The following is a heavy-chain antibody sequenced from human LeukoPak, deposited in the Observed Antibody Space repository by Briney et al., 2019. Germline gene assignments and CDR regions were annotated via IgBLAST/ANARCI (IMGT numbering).Heavy chain of an antibody. V-gene: IGHV3-15*01. CDR3: TTAYYDSTLFDY. CDR2: IKSKTDGGTT. CDR1: GFTFSSYA. Sequence: GGSLRLSCAASGFTFSSYAMSWVRQAPGKGLEWVGRIKSKTDGGTTDYAAPVKGRFTISRDDSKNTLYLQMNSLKTEDTAVYYCTTAYYDSTLFDYWGQGTLVTVSS. D-gene: IGHD3-22*01. J-gene: IGHJ4*02.